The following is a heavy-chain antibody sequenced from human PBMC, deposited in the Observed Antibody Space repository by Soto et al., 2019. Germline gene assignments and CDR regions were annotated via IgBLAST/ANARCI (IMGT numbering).Heavy chain of an antibody. V-gene: IGHV4-39*01. Sequence: PSETLSITCPVSGGSISSSSYYCGWIRQPPVKVLEWIGSIYYSGSTYYNPSLKSRVTISVDTSNNQFSLKLSSVTAADTAVYYFERHFSTFGGVIALGVETWAQGTLVTVSS. CDR1: GGSISSSSYY. J-gene: IGHJ5*02. CDR3: ERHFSTFGGVIALGVET. CDR2: IYYSGST. D-gene: IGHD3-16*02.